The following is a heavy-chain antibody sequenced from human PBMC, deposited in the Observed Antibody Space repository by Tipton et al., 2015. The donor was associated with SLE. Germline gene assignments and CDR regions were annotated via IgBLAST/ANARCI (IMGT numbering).Heavy chain of an antibody. J-gene: IGHJ6*02. D-gene: IGHD2-15*01. CDR3: ARYCSGGSCYSGYGMDV. Sequence: SLRLSCAASGFTFSSYGMHWVRQAPGKGLEWVAVISYDGSNKYYADSVKGRFTISRDNAKDSLYLQMNSLRAEDTAVYYCARYCSGGSCYSGYGMDVWGQGTTVTVSS. CDR2: ISYDGSNK. CDR1: GFTFSSYG. V-gene: IGHV3-30*03.